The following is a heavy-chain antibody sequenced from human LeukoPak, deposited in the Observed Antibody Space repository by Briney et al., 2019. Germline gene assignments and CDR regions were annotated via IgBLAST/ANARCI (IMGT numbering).Heavy chain of an antibody. CDR3: ASFVT. J-gene: IGHJ5*02. V-gene: IGHV3-21*01. CDR1: GFTFIGYS. CDR2: ISSSSSYI. Sequence: VGSLRLSCAASGFTFIGYSRNWVREAPGKGLGWGSPISSSSSYIYYADSVKGRFTISRDNAKKSLYLQMSRQSAVVPALSYGASFVTWGQGTLVNVSS.